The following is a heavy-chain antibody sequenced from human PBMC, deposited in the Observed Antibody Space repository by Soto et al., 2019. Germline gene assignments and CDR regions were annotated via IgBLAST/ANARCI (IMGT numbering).Heavy chain of an antibody. CDR1: GYSFTSYD. CDR2: MNPHSGDT. V-gene: IGHV1-8*01. CDR3: ATSYGNAWYTY. J-gene: IGHJ4*02. Sequence: ASVKVSCKASGYSFTSYDIKWVRQAPGQGLEWMGWMNPHSGDTGFAQKLQGRLIMTRDTSTNTAYMELSSLRSEDTAVYYCATSYGNAWYTYWGQGTQVTVSS. D-gene: IGHD6-13*01.